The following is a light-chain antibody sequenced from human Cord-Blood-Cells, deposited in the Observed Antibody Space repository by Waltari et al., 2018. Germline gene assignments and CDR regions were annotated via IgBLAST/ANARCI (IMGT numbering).Light chain of an antibody. V-gene: IGLV2-11*01. CDR2: DVS. CDR3: CSYAGSYTFVV. CDR1: SSDVGGYNY. Sequence: QFALTQPRSVSGSPGQSVTISCTGTSSDVGGYNYVSWYQQNPGKAPKLMIYDVSKRPSGAPDRFAGSKSGNSASLTISGLQAEDEAYYYCCSYAGSYTFVVFGGGTKLTVL. J-gene: IGLJ2*01.